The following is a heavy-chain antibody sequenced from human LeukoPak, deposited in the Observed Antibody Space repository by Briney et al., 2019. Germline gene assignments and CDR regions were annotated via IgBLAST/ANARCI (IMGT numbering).Heavy chain of an antibody. V-gene: IGHV3-30*04. D-gene: IGHD3-3*01. Sequence: GRSLRLSCAASGFTFSSYAMHWVRQAPGKGLEWVAFIRYDGSNKYYADSVKDRFTISRDNSKNTLYLQMNSLRAEDTAVYYCAAPPVVGTSYYDFWSGPPGGDCWGQGTLVTVSS. CDR3: AAPPVVGTSYYDFWSGPPGGDC. CDR1: GFTFSSYA. CDR2: IRYDGSNK. J-gene: IGHJ4*02.